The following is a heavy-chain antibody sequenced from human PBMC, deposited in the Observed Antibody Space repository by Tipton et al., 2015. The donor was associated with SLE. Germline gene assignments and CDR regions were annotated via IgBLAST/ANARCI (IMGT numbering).Heavy chain of an antibody. CDR3: ARAGYSSGWYGDYFDY. CDR1: GFTFSSYE. J-gene: IGHJ4*02. Sequence: GSLRLSCAASGFTFSSYEMNWVRQAPGMGLEWVSYISSSGSTIYYADSVKGRFTISRDNAKNSLYLQMNSLRAEDTAVYYCARAGYSSGWYGDYFDYWGQGTLVTVTS. CDR2: ISSSGSTI. D-gene: IGHD6-19*01. V-gene: IGHV3-48*03.